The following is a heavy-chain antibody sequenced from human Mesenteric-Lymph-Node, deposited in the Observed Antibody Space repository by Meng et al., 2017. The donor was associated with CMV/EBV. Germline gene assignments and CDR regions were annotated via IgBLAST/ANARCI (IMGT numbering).Heavy chain of an antibody. D-gene: IGHD3-9*01. V-gene: IGHV4-34*01. Sequence: VKVHLGGAGLLKPSDTPSATCAVYGGSFSGYYWNWIRQSPEKGLEWIGEINHSGSTTYNPSFTSRIIISVDTSTNQISLNMSSVTAADTAVYYCARGSSYDILTGYIDYWGQGALVTVSS. J-gene: IGHJ4*02. CDR2: INHSGST. CDR1: GGSFSGYY. CDR3: ARGSSYDILTGYIDY.